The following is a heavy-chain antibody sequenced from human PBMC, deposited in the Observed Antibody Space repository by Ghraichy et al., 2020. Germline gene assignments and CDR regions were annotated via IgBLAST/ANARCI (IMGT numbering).Heavy chain of an antibody. V-gene: IGHV3-7*01. D-gene: IGHD1-20*01. J-gene: IGHJ4*02. Sequence: GALRLSCAASEFTFSDYWMTWVRQAPGKGLEWVANIKPDGSEKYYVASVKGRFTISRDNAKNSLYLQMNSLRAEDTAVYYCARGVITGIDYFDYWGQGTLVTVSS. CDR1: EFTFSDYW. CDR3: ARGVITGIDYFDY. CDR2: IKPDGSEK.